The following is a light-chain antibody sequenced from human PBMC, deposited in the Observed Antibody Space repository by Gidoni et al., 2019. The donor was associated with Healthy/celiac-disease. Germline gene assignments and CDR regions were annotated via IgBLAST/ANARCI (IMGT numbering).Light chain of an antibody. J-gene: IGKJ3*01. CDR2: AAS. Sequence: DIQMTQSPSSLSASVGDRVTITCRASPGIRNYLAWYQQKPGKVPKLLIYAASTLQSGVPSRFSGSGSGTDFTLTISSLQPEDVATYYCQKYNSARITFGPGTKVDIK. V-gene: IGKV1-27*01. CDR3: QKYNSARIT. CDR1: PGIRNY.